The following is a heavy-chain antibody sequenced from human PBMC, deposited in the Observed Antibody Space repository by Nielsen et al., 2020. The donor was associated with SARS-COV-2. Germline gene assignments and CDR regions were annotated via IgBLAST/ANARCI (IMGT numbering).Heavy chain of an antibody. Sequence: GESLKISCAASGFSFSAYWMFWVRQAPGKGLVWVSRIKNDGSSTTYADSVKGRFTISRDNPKNSLYLQMGSLRAEDTAVYYCARCRRPYHLFSGDYYWYFDLWGRGTLVTVSS. J-gene: IGHJ2*01. D-gene: IGHD4-17*01. CDR2: IKNDGSST. CDR3: ARCRRPYHLFSGDYYWYFDL. CDR1: GFSFSAYW. V-gene: IGHV3-74*01.